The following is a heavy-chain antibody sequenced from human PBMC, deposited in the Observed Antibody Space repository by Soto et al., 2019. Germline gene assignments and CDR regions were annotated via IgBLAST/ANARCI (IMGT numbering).Heavy chain of an antibody. V-gene: IGHV3-30*18. CDR3: AKDRVEGYEDY. Sequence: QVQLVESGGGVVQPGRSLRLSCAASGFTFSSYGMHWVRQAPGKGLEWVAVISYDGSNKYYADSVKGRFTISRDNSKNTLYLQMNSLRAEDTAVYYCAKDRVEGYEDYWGQGTLVTVSS. CDR2: ISYDGSNK. CDR1: GFTFSSYG. J-gene: IGHJ4*02. D-gene: IGHD2-15*01.